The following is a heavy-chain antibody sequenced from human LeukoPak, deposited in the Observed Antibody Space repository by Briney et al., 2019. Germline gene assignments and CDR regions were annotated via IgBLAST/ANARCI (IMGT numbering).Heavy chain of an antibody. CDR3: ASGDIVGATLDY. CDR1: GGSISSYY. Sequence: SETLSLTCTVSGGSISSYYWSWIRQPARKGLEWIGRIYTSGSTNYNPSLKSRVTMSVDTSKNQFSLKLSSVTAADTAVYYCASGDIVGATLDYWGQGTLVTVFS. CDR2: IYTSGST. D-gene: IGHD1-26*01. J-gene: IGHJ4*02. V-gene: IGHV4-4*07.